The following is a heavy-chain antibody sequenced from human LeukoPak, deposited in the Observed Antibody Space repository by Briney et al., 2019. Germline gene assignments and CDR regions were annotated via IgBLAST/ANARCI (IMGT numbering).Heavy chain of an antibody. CDR3: ARYGSVKQYYYYYYMDV. D-gene: IGHD3-10*01. J-gene: IGHJ6*03. Sequence: SGGSLRLSCAASGFTFDDYGMSWVRQAPGTGLEWVSGINWNGGSTGYADSVKGRFTISRDNAKNSLYLQVNSLRAEDTALYYCARYGSVKQYYYYYYMDVWGKGTTVTVSS. CDR2: INWNGGST. CDR1: GFTFDDYG. V-gene: IGHV3-20*04.